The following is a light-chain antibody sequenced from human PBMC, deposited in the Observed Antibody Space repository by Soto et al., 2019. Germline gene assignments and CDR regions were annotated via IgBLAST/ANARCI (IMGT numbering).Light chain of an antibody. CDR2: TNN. CDR3: AIWDLTLSAWV. J-gene: IGLJ3*02. V-gene: IGLV1-44*01. CDR1: SSNIGSYP. Sequence: QSVLTQPPSASGTPGQRVTISCSGSSSNIGSYPVNWYQHLPGAAPRLLMYTNNQRPSGVPDRFSGSKSGTSASLAISGLQTEDEANYYCAIWDLTLSAWVFGGGTKVTV.